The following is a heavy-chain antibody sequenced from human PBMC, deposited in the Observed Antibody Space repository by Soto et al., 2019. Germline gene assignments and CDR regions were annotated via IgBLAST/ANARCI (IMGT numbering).Heavy chain of an antibody. D-gene: IGHD1-7*01. J-gene: IGHJ6*02. Sequence: QVQLVESGGGVVQPGRSLRLSCAASGLTFSSYARHWILQAPGQGLEWLARISYDGSNKYYADSVKGRFTISRDNSKNTLYLQMNSLRPEDTEVYHCSRDQGGTTLYYNGMDVWGQGTTVTVSS. CDR3: SRDQGGTTLYYNGMDV. V-gene: IGHV3-30-3*01. CDR1: GLTFSSYA. CDR2: ISYDGSNK.